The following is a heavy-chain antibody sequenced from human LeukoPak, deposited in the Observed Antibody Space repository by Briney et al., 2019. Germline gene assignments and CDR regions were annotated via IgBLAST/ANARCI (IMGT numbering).Heavy chain of an antibody. CDR3: ARGLGTTDGMDV. Sequence: EASVKVSCKASGYTFTSYDINWVRQATGQGLEWMGWMNPNSGNTGYAQKFQGRVTMTRNTSISTAYTELSSLRSEDTAVYYCARGLGTTDGMDVWGQGTTVTVSS. D-gene: IGHD1-7*01. CDR2: MNPNSGNT. CDR1: GYTFTSYD. V-gene: IGHV1-8*01. J-gene: IGHJ6*02.